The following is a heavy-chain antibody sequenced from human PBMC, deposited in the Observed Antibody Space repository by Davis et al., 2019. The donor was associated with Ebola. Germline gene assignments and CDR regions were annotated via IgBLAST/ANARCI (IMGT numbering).Heavy chain of an antibody. CDR3: TRGIARRRSGSWFDP. D-gene: IGHD2-15*01. J-gene: IGHJ5*02. CDR2: MNPDSGNT. Sequence: ASVKVSCKASGYTFTTYDINWVRQATGQGLEWMGRMNPDSGNTGYAQKFQGRVTMTRDTSITTAYMELSSLSSDDTAVYYCTRGIARRRSGSWFDPWGQGTLVTVSS. CDR1: GYTFTTYD. V-gene: IGHV1-8*01.